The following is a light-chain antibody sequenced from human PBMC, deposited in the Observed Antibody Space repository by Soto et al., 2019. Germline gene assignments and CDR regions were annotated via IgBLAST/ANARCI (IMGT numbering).Light chain of an antibody. J-gene: IGKJ2*01. CDR1: QSLLHSNGYNY. Sequence: DIVMTQSPLSLPVTPGEPASISCRSSQSLLHSNGYNYLDWYLQKPGQSPQLLIYLGSNRASGVPDRFSGGGSGTDFTRKISRVEAEDVGVYYCMQALQTPPYTFGQGTKLEIK. CDR2: LGS. V-gene: IGKV2-28*01. CDR3: MQALQTPPYT.